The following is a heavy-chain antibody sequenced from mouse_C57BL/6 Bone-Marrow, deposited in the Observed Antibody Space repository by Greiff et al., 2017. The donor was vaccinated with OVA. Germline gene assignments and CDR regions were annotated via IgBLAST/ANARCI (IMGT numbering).Heavy chain of an antibody. V-gene: IGHV14-4*01. Sequence: VQLQQSGAELVRPGASVKLSCTASGFNIKDDYMHWVKQRPEQGLEWIGWIDPENGDTEYASKFQGKATITADTSSNTAYLQLSSLTSEDTAVYYCTISTAFYAMDDWGQGTSVTVSS. J-gene: IGHJ4*01. CDR1: GFNIKDDY. CDR3: TISTAFYAMDD. CDR2: IDPENGDT. D-gene: IGHD3-2*01.